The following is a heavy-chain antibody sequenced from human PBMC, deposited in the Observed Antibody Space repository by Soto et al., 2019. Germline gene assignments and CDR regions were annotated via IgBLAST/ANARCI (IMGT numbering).Heavy chain of an antibody. Sequence: EVQLLESGGGLVQPGGSLRLSCAASGFTFSNYAMSWVRQAPGKGLEWVSAISGSGGSTYYADSVKGRFTISRDNSKNTLYLQMNSLRAEDTAVYYCAKDRPPSLGYSGYDCFDYWGQGTLVTVSS. CDR3: AKDRPPSLGYSGYDCFDY. D-gene: IGHD5-12*01. J-gene: IGHJ4*02. CDR2: ISGSGGST. V-gene: IGHV3-23*01. CDR1: GFTFSNYA.